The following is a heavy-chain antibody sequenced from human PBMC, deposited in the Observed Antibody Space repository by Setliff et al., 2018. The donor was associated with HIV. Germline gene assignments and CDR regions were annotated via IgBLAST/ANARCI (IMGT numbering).Heavy chain of an antibody. CDR1: GGSVTSSLYY. CDR3: GAGSNYDDGGYYSPYFDY. Sequence: SETLSLTCTVSGGSVTSSLYYWGWIRQPPGKGLEWIGTIYYGGTTYYNPSLRSRVTISIDTSRNRLILKLTAVTAADSAVYYCGAGSNYDDGGYYSPYFDYWGQGALVTVSS. J-gene: IGHJ4*02. CDR2: IYYGGTT. V-gene: IGHV4-39*01. D-gene: IGHD3-3*01.